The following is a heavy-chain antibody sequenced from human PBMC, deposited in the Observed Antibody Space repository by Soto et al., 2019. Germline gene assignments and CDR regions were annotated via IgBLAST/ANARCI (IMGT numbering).Heavy chain of an antibody. CDR3: AKYCIGDSCQIIYAMDV. D-gene: IGHD2-15*01. V-gene: IGHV3-23*01. Sequence: EVQLLESGGGLVQPGGSLGLSCAASGFTFDNYAMSWVRQAPGKGLEWVSAISADGTNTFYADSVKGRFTISRDNSKNTLYLQMSSLRAADTAIYYCAKYCIGDSCQIIYAMDVWGQGTTVTVSS. J-gene: IGHJ6*02. CDR1: GFTFDNYA. CDR2: ISADGTNT.